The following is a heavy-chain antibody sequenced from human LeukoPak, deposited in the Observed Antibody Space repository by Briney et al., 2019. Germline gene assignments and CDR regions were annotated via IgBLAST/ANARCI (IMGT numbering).Heavy chain of an antibody. CDR1: GFTFSSYG. V-gene: IGHV3-30*18. CDR2: ISYDGSNK. CDR3: AKHVRGSGWGWFDP. J-gene: IGHJ5*02. Sequence: PGRSLRLSCAASGFTFSSYGMHWVRQAPGKGLEWVAVISYDGSNKYYADSVKGRFTISRDNSKNTLYLQMNSLRAEDTAVYYCAKHVRGSGWGWFDPWGQGTLVTVSS. D-gene: IGHD6-19*01.